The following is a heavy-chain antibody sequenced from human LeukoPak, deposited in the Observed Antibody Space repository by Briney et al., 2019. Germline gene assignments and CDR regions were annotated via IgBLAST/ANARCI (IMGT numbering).Heavy chain of an antibody. CDR1: GFTFATYA. V-gene: IGHV3-23*01. CDR2: FSGSGGNT. J-gene: IGHJ4*02. Sequence: GGSLRLSCATSGFTFATYAMNWVRQAPGKGLEWVSGFSGSGGNTSYADSVKGRFTISRDSSKNTLYLQMDSPRADDTAAYYCAKDRCSRTNCYLFDFWGQGTLVTVSS. D-gene: IGHD2-2*01. CDR3: AKDRCSRTNCYLFDF.